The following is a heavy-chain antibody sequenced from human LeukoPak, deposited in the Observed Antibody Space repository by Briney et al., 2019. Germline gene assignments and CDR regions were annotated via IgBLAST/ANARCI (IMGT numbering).Heavy chain of an antibody. CDR1: GGSIRSSGNY. Sequence: AETLSLTCTVSGGSIRSSGNYWGWIRQPPGQGLEWIGSIAYSGSTYYNPSLKSRVTISEDTSKNQFSLKLNSVTAADTAVYYCARHFDYWGQGTLVTVSS. V-gene: IGHV4-39*01. CDR3: ARHFDY. J-gene: IGHJ4*02. CDR2: IAYSGST.